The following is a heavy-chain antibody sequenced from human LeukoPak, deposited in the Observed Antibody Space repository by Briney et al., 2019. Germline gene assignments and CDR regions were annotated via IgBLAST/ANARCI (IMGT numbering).Heavy chain of an antibody. CDR1: GFTFSTYS. CDR3: ARAKEGITIFGVENYMDV. D-gene: IGHD3-3*01. J-gene: IGHJ6*03. Sequence: GGSLRLSCTASGFTFSTYSMNWVRQAPGKRLGWLSYISGSGTSIYSAGSVKGRLTISRDNAKSSLYLQINSLRAEDTAVYYCARAKEGITIFGVENYMDVWGKGTTVTVSS. V-gene: IGHV3-48*04. CDR2: ISGSGTSI.